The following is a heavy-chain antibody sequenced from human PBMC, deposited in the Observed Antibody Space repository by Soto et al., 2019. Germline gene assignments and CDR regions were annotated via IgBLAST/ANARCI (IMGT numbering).Heavy chain of an antibody. CDR3: SRVGGYYGDYPNFDY. Sequence: SETLSLTCIVSGSSISPFYWSWIRQPPGKGLEWIGNIYYSGSTNYNPSLKSRVTISVDTSKRQFSLNLYSMTAADTAVYYCSRVGGYYGDYPNFDYWDQGTRVTVSS. D-gene: IGHD4-17*01. CDR1: GSSISPFY. J-gene: IGHJ4*02. V-gene: IGHV4-59*01. CDR2: IYYSGST.